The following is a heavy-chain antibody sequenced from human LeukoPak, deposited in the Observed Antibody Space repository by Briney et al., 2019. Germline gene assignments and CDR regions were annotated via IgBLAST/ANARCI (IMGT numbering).Heavy chain of an antibody. Sequence: SETLSLTCTVSGASISSYYWSWIRQPPGKGLEWIGYIYYSGSTNYNPSLKSRVTISVDTSKNQFSLKLSSVTAADTAVYYCAGSNFGYSGYAPNNWGQGTLVTVSS. CDR3: AGSNFGYSGYAPNN. D-gene: IGHD5-12*01. J-gene: IGHJ4*02. CDR1: GASISSYY. V-gene: IGHV4-59*08. CDR2: IYYSGST.